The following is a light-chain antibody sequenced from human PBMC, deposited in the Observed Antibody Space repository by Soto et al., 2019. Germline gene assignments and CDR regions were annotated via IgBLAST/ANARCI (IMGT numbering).Light chain of an antibody. CDR3: SSYTSSSTLRGV. V-gene: IGLV2-14*01. CDR1: SSDVSAYNY. Sequence: QSVLTQPASVSGSPGQSITISCTGTSSDVSAYNYVSWYQQHPGKAPKLMIYDVTNRPSGVSNRFSGSKSGNTASLTISGLQAEDEADYYCSSYTSSSTLRGVFGTGTKVTVL. CDR2: DVT. J-gene: IGLJ1*01.